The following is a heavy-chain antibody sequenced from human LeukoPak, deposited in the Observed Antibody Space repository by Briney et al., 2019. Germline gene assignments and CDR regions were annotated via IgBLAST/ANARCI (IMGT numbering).Heavy chain of an antibody. V-gene: IGHV3-30*03. D-gene: IGHD5-18*01. CDR3: ARRGYSFGSDY. J-gene: IGHJ4*02. CDR1: GFTFSSYG. CDR2: ISYDGSNK. Sequence: GGSLRLSCAASGFTFSSYGMHWVRQAPGKGLEWVAVISYDGSNKYYADSVKGRFTISRDNSENALYLQMNSLRAEDTAVYYCARRGYSFGSDYWGPGTLATVSP.